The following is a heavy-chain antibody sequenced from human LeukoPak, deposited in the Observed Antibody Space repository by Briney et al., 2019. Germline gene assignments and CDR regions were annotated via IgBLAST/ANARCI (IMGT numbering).Heavy chain of an antibody. CDR1: GFTFSNYG. Sequence: QAGGSLRLSCAASGFTFSNYGMSWVRQAPGKGLEWVSAISGSGVTTYYADSVKDRFTISRDNSKHTLYLQMNSLRAEDTAVYYCSKWKAIVLVPAARSPIDYWGQGTLVTVSS. CDR3: SKWKAIVLVPAARSPIDY. D-gene: IGHD2-2*01. V-gene: IGHV3-23*01. CDR2: ISGSGVTT. J-gene: IGHJ4*02.